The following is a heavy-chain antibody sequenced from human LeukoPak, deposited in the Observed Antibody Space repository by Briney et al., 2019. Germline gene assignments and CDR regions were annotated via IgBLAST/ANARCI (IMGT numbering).Heavy chain of an antibody. V-gene: IGHV4-4*02. CDR3: ARVSSGATTVDY. CDR2: IYHSGST. J-gene: IGHJ4*02. CDR1: GGSISSSNW. Sequence: SETLSLTCAVSGGSISSSNWWSWVRQPPGKGLEWIGEIYHSGSTNYNPSPKSRVTISVDKSKNQFSRKLSSVTAADTAVYYCARVSSGATTVDYWGQGTLVTVSS. D-gene: IGHD1-26*01.